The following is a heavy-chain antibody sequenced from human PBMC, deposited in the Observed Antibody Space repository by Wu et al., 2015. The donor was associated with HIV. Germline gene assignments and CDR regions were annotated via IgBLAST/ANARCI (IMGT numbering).Heavy chain of an antibody. CDR1: GGTFSSYA. V-gene: IGHV1-69*05. CDR3: ARDCSSTSCYGAPSYGMDV. CDR2: IIPIFGTA. Sequence: QVQLVQSGAEVKKPGSSVKVSCKASGGTFSSYAISWVRQAPGQGLEWMGGIIPIFGTANYAQKFQGRVTITTDESTSTAYMELSSLRSEDTAVYYCARDCSSTSCYGAPSYGMDVWGQGTTVT. D-gene: IGHD2-2*01. J-gene: IGHJ6*02.